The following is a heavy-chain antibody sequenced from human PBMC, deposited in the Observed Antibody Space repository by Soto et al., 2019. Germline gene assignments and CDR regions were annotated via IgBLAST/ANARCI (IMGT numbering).Heavy chain of an antibody. CDR3: ARDHDSFLYPSYDYYYNMDV. Sequence: QVQLVESGGGVVQPGRSLRLSCAAFRFTFSSYAMHWVRQAPGKGLEWVALISYDGNNKYYADSVKGRFTISRDNSKNTLYLQMNSLRAEDTAVYYCARDHDSFLYPSYDYYYNMDVWGRGTTVTVSS. CDR2: ISYDGNNK. D-gene: IGHD3-22*01. J-gene: IGHJ6*02. CDR1: RFTFSSYA. V-gene: IGHV3-30-3*01.